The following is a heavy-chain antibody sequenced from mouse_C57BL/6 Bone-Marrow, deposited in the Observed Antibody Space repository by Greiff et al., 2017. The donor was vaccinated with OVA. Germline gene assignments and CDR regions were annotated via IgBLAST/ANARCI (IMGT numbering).Heavy chain of an antibody. Sequence: VQLVESGAELVRPGASVTLSCKASGYTFTDYEMHWVKQTPVHGLEWIGAIDPETGGTAYNQKFKGKAILTADKSSSTAYMELRSLTSEDSAVYYCTTFIATPGRDYWGQGTTLTVSS. CDR3: TTFIATPGRDY. V-gene: IGHV1-15*01. CDR1: GYTFTDYE. D-gene: IGHD1-1*01. CDR2: IDPETGGT. J-gene: IGHJ2*01.